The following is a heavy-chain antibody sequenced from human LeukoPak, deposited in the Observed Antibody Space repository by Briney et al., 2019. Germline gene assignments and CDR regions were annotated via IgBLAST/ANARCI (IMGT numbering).Heavy chain of an antibody. D-gene: IGHD3-3*01. CDR2: ITSDGSTN. CDR3: VRGRRHDFWSGYFDY. V-gene: IGHV3-30*04. CDR1: GFTFNNYA. Sequence: GRSLRLSCAASGFTFNNYAMNWVRQAPGKGLEWVAVITSDGSTNYYAESVKGRFSIFRDNSKNTLYLEMNNLRADDTAVYYCVRGRRHDFWSGYFDYWGQGMLVTVSS. J-gene: IGHJ4*02.